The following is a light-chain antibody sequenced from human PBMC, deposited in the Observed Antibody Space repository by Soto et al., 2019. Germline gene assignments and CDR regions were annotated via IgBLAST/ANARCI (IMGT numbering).Light chain of an antibody. CDR2: DVS. CDR1: SSDVCGYNY. CDR3: SSYTSSSTYV. J-gene: IGLJ1*01. V-gene: IGLV2-14*01. Sequence: QSVLTQPPSASGSPGQSVTISCTGTSSDVCGYNYVSWYQQHPGKAPKLMIYDVSNRPSGVSNRFSGSKSGNTASLTISGLQAEDEADYYCSSYTSSSTYVFGTGTKVTVL.